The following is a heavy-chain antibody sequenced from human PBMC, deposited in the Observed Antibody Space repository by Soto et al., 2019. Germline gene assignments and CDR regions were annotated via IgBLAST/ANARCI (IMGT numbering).Heavy chain of an antibody. J-gene: IGHJ6*03. CDR3: ARMVGFTIFGVVTRGDMDV. CDR2: MNPNSGNT. V-gene: IGHV1-8*01. CDR1: GCTFTSYD. D-gene: IGHD3-3*01. Sequence: ASVKVSCKASGCTFTSYDINWVRQATGQGLEWMGWMNPNSGNTGYAQKFQGRVTMTRNTSISTAYMELSSLRSEDTAVYYCARMVGFTIFGVVTRGDMDVWGKGTTVTVSS.